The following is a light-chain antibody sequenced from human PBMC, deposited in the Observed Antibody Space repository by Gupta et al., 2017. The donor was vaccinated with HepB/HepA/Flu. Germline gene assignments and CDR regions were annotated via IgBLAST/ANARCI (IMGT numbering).Light chain of an antibody. CDR2: DAS. Sequence: DSQMTQSLSSLSASVGDRVTITVQPSQDISNYLDWYQQKPGKAPKLLIYDASNLETGVPSRFSGSGSGTDFTFTISSLQPEDIATYYCQQYYNLLFTFGHGTKVDIK. CDR1: QDISNY. V-gene: IGKV1-33*01. J-gene: IGKJ3*01. CDR3: QQYYNLLFT.